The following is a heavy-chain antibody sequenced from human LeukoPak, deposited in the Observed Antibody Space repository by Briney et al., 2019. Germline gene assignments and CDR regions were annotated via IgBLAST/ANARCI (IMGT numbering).Heavy chain of an antibody. J-gene: IGHJ3*02. CDR1: GGSFSGYF. D-gene: IGHD3-22*01. CDR3: ARGPYYYDNSAFDI. CDR2: ISHSGST. Sequence: SETLSLTCAVYGGSFSGYFWSYIRQPPGKGLEWLGEISHSGSTNYSPSLKSRVTISVDTSKNQFSLKLSSVTAADTAVYYCARGPYYYDNSAFDIWGQGTMVTVSS. V-gene: IGHV4-34*01.